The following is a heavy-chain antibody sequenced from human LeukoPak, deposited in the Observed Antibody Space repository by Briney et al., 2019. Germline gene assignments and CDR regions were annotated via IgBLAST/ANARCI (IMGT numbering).Heavy chain of an antibody. Sequence: GGSLRLSCAASGFTFSSYGMHWVRQAPGKGLEWVAVISYDGSNKYYADSVKGRFTISRDNSKNTLYLQMNSLRAEDTAVYYCAKDFEWVVVVPAAILDYWGQGTLVTVSS. D-gene: IGHD2-2*01. J-gene: IGHJ4*02. CDR2: ISYDGSNK. V-gene: IGHV3-30*18. CDR3: AKDFEWVVVVPAAILDY. CDR1: GFTFSSYG.